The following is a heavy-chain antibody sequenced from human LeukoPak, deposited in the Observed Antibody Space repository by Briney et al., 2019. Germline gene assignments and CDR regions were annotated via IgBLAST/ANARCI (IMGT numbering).Heavy chain of an antibody. D-gene: IGHD2-2*01. CDR2: IYTSGST. CDR3: ARDRCSSTSRYPTTYMWR. Sequence: SETLTLSCTVSGGSISSFSRSWSRQPAGKGLEWIGRIYTSGSTNYNPSLKSRVTITVDQSNHQFSLILSSVTAADTAVYYCARDRCSSTSRYPTTYMWRWGKTTTVSVSS. V-gene: IGHV4-4*07. J-gene: IGHJ6*01. CDR1: GGSISSFS.